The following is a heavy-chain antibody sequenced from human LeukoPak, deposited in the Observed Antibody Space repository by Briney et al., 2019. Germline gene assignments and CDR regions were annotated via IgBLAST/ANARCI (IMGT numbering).Heavy chain of an antibody. CDR3: ARESCSAGSCYIEY. Sequence: ASVTVSCKPSGYIFTTFGISWVRQAPGQGFEWMGWIDAYNGKTNYAQKLQDRLTMTTDTSTTTVHMELRSLRSDDTAVYYCARESCSAGSCYIEYWGQGTLVAVSS. J-gene: IGHJ4*02. D-gene: IGHD2-15*01. CDR1: GYIFTTFG. V-gene: IGHV1-18*01. CDR2: IDAYNGKT.